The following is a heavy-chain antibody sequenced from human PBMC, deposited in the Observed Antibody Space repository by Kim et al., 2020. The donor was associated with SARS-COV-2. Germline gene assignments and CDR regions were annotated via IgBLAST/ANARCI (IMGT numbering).Heavy chain of an antibody. Sequence: GGSLRLSCAASGFTFSSYAMHWVRQAPGKGLEWVAVISYDGSNKYYADSVKGRFTISRDNSKNTLYLQMNSLRAEDTAVYYCAKAESRYSSGWPDYWGQG. CDR2: ISYDGSNK. J-gene: IGHJ4*02. CDR1: GFTFSSYA. V-gene: IGHV3-30*04. D-gene: IGHD6-19*01. CDR3: AKAESRYSSGWPDY.